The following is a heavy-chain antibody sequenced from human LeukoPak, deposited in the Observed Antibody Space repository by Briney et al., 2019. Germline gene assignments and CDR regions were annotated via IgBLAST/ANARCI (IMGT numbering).Heavy chain of an antibody. V-gene: IGHV4-59*01. J-gene: IGHJ6*03. D-gene: IGHD3-22*01. CDR2: IYYSGST. CDR3: ATIINITMIDNYYMDV. Sequence: SETLSLTCTVSGGSISSYYWSWILQPPGKGLEWIGYIYYSGSTTYNPSLKSRVTMSVDTSNNQFSLKLSSVTAADTAVYYCATIINITMIDNYYMDVWGKGTTVTVSS. CDR1: GGSISSYY.